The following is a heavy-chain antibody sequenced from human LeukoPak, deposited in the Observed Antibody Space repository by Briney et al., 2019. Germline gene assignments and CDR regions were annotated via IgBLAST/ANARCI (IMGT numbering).Heavy chain of an antibody. Sequence: SGTLSLTCTVSGGSISSGDYYWSWIRQPPGKGLEWIGYIYYSGSTYYNPSLKSRVTISVDTSKNQFSLKLSSVTAADTAVYYCARDRGYGDYVGQTWGMDVWGQGTTVTVSS. CDR2: IYYSGST. D-gene: IGHD4-17*01. CDR3: ARDRGYGDYVGQTWGMDV. CDR1: GGSISSGDYY. J-gene: IGHJ6*02. V-gene: IGHV4-30-4*01.